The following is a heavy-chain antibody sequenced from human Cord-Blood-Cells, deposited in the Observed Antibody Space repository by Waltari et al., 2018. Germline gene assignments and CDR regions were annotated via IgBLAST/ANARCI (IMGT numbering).Heavy chain of an antibody. Sequence: QVQLVQSGAEVKKPGASVKVSCKASGYTFTSYYMHWVRQAPGQGLEWMGIINPGGGSTSYAQKFQGRVTMTRDTSTSTVYMELSSLRSEDTAVYYCARDRGPNDAFDIWGQGTMVTVSS. CDR1: GYTFTSYY. D-gene: IGHD3-10*01. CDR3: ARDRGPNDAFDI. V-gene: IGHV1-46*01. CDR2: INPGGGST. J-gene: IGHJ3*02.